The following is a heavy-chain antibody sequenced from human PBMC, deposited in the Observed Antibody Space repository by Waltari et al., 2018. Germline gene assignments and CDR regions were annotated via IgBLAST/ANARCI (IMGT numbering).Heavy chain of an antibody. CDR1: GGSISGYY. CDR3: ARRVVVATPVGPAFDF. V-gene: IGHV4-59*12. CDR2: IYGGSGGT. Sequence: QVQLQESGPGLVKPSETLSLTCAVSGGSISGYYWSWIRQAPGKGLEWIGYIYGGSGGTSYNPSLKSRVTISIDTSKNQFSLRLSSVTAADTAVYYCARRVVVATPVGPAFDFWGQGLRVTVSS. D-gene: IGHD2-15*01. J-gene: IGHJ3*01.